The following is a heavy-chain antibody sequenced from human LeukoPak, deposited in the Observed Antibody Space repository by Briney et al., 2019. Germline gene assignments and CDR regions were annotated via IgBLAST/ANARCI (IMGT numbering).Heavy chain of an antibody. CDR3: AREQYYYGSGSYYALDY. CDR1: GFTFSKYA. CDR2: ISENGGET. J-gene: IGHJ4*02. D-gene: IGHD3-10*01. V-gene: IGHV3-23*01. Sequence: GGSLRLSCEASGFTFSKYAMSWVRQTSGKGLEWVSGISENGGETHYADSVKGRFTVSRDNSKNTLYLQMSSLRAEDTAVYYCAREQYYYGSGSYYALDYWGQGTLVTVSS.